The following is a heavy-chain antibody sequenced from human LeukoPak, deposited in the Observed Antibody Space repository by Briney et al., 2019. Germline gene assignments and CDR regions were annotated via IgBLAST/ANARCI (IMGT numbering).Heavy chain of an antibody. Sequence: GGSLRLSCAASGFTFRSYGIHWVRQAPGKGLEYVSAISSNGGSTYYANSVKGRFTISRDNSKNTLYLQMGSLRAEDIAVYYCARARRDGYNWVFDYWGQGTLVTVSS. V-gene: IGHV3-64*01. CDR1: GFTFRSYG. CDR3: ARARRDGYNWVFDY. CDR2: ISSNGGST. D-gene: IGHD5-24*01. J-gene: IGHJ4*02.